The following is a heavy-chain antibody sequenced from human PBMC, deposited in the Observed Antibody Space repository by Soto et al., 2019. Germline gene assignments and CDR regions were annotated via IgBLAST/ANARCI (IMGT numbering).Heavy chain of an antibody. CDR2: ISYDGSNK. CDR3: AKDEDIVVVVAAYPDY. V-gene: IGHV3-30*18. J-gene: IGHJ4*02. D-gene: IGHD2-15*01. Sequence: QVQLVESGGGVVQPGRSLRLSCAASGFTFSSYGMHWVRQAPGKGLEWVAVISYDGSNKYYADSVKGRFTISRDNSKNXLYLQMNSLRAEDTAVYYCAKDEDIVVVVAAYPDYWGQGTLVTVSS. CDR1: GFTFSSYG.